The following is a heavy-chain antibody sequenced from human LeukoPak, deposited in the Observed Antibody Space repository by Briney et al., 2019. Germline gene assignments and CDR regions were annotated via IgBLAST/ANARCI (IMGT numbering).Heavy chain of an antibody. CDR3: ARTLYSIVPAVDDYFDS. D-gene: IGHD2/OR15-2a*01. Sequence: GGSLRLSCAASGFTFSNYNMNWVRQAPGKGLEWVSSISSSSIYISYADSVKGRFTISRDNTKNALYLQMNSLRAEDTAVFYCARTLYSIVPAVDDYFDSWGRGTLVTVSS. V-gene: IGHV3-21*01. CDR2: ISSSSIYI. J-gene: IGHJ4*02. CDR1: GFTFSNYN.